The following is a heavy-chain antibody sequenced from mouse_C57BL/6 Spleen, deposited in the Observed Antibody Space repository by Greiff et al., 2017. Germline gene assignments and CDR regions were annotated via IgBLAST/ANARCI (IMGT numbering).Heavy chain of an antibody. Sequence: EVQLMESGPELVKPGASVKLSCKASGYSFTGYYMNWVKQSPEKSLEWIGEINPSTGGTTYNQKFKAKATLTVDKSSSTAYMQLKSLTSEDSAVYYCARRGDYDYFDYWGQGTTLTVSS. V-gene: IGHV1-42*01. CDR3: ARRGDYDYFDY. CDR1: GYSFTGYY. D-gene: IGHD2-4*01. J-gene: IGHJ2*01. CDR2: INPSTGGT.